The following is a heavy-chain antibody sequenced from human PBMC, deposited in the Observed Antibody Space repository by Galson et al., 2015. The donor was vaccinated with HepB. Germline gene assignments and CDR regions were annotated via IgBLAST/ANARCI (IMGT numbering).Heavy chain of an antibody. CDR3: ARALAARSLFDY. Sequence: SLRLSCAASGFTFSSYTIHWVRQAPGKGLEWVAVISYDGTNKYYADSVKGRFTISRDNSKNTLYLQMNSLRAEDTAVYYCARALAARSLFDYWGQGTLVTVSS. J-gene: IGHJ4*02. CDR1: GFTFSSYT. CDR2: ISYDGTNK. V-gene: IGHV3-30-3*01. D-gene: IGHD6-6*01.